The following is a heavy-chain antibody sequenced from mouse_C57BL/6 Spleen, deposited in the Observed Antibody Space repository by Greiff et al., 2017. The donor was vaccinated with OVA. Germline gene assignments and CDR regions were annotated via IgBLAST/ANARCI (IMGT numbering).Heavy chain of an antibody. D-gene: IGHD1-1*01. CDR3: AREGYGSSYWYFEV. Sequence: QVQLQQSGAELVKPGASVKISCKASGYAFSSYWMNWVKQRPGKGLEWIGQIYPGDGDTNSNGKFKGKATLTADKSSSTAYMQLSSLTSEDSAVYFCAREGYGSSYWYFEVWGTGTTVTVSS. CDR2: IYPGDGDT. J-gene: IGHJ1*03. V-gene: IGHV1-80*01. CDR1: GYAFSSYW.